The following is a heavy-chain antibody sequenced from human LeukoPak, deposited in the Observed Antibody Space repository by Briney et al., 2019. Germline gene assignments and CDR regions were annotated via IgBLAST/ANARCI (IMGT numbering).Heavy chain of an antibody. CDR2: IYYSGST. Sequence: SETLSLTCTVSGGSISSSSYYWGWIRQPPGKGLEWIGSIYYSGSTYYNPSLKSRVTISVDTSKNQFSLKLSSVTAADTAVYYCARADDDYGDFSFDYWGQGTLVTVSS. D-gene: IGHD4-17*01. CDR1: GGSISSSSYY. J-gene: IGHJ4*02. CDR3: ARADDDYGDFSFDY. V-gene: IGHV4-39*07.